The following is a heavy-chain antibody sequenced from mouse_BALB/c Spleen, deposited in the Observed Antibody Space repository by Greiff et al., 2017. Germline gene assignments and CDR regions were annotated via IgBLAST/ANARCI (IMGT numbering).Heavy chain of an antibody. J-gene: IGHJ4*01. CDR3: ARRQVRDAMDY. D-gene: IGHD2-14*01. CDR1: GYAFSSSW. Sequence: VQLQQSGPELVKPGASVKISCKASGYAFSSSWMNWVKQRPGQGLEWIGRIYPGDGDTNYNGKFKGKATLTADKSSSTAYMQLSSLTSVDSAVYFCARRQVRDAMDYWGQGTSVTVSS. CDR2: IYPGDGDT. V-gene: IGHV1-82*01.